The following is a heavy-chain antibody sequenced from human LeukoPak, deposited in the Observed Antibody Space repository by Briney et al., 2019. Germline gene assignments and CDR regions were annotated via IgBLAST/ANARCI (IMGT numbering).Heavy chain of an antibody. D-gene: IGHD5-12*01. CDR3: ARAPGYRWFDP. V-gene: IGHV4-59*01. J-gene: IGHJ5*02. CDR1: GGSISSYY. Sequence: SETMSLTCTVSGGSISSYYWSWIRQPPGKGLEWIAYIYYSGSANFNPSLKSRGTISIDTSKNQFSLKLSSVTAADTAMYYCARAPGYRWFDPWGQGTLVTVSS. CDR2: IYYSGSA.